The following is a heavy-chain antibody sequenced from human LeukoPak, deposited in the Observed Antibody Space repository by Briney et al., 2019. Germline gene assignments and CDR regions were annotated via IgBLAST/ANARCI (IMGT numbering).Heavy chain of an antibody. CDR1: GFTVSSNY. Sequence: GGSLRLSCAASGFTVSSNYMSWVHQAPGKGLEWVSVIYGGGSTYYADSVKGRFTISRDNSKNTLYLQMNSLRAEDTAVYYCARDFDSYNWFDPWGQGTLVTVSS. CDR2: IYGGGST. CDR3: ARDFDSYNWFDP. J-gene: IGHJ5*02. V-gene: IGHV3-66*02. D-gene: IGHD3-3*01.